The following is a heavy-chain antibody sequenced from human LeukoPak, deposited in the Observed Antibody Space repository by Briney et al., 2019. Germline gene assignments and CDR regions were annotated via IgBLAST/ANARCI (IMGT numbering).Heavy chain of an antibody. Sequence: SETLSLTCTVSGGSISSGSYYWNWIRQPAGKGLEWIGRIYTSGSTNYNPSLKSRVTISVDTSKNQFSLKLSSVTAADTAVYYCARTMGSVGAVDYWGQGTLVTVSS. CDR2: IYTSGST. CDR3: ARTMGSVGAVDY. V-gene: IGHV4-61*02. D-gene: IGHD1-26*01. J-gene: IGHJ4*02. CDR1: GGSISSGSYY.